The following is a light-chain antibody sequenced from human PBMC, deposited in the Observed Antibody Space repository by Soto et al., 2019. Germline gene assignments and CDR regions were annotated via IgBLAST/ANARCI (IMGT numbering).Light chain of an antibody. V-gene: IGKV3D-15*01. J-gene: IGKJ1*01. CDR3: QQYNNWPPGT. Sequence: EIVMTQSPVTLSVSPGERVTLSCRASQSVSSRSLAWYQQKPGQAPRLLIYGASSRATGIPDRFSGSGSGTEFTLTISSLQSEDFAVYYCQQYNNWPPGTFGQGTKVDIK. CDR2: GAS. CDR1: QSVSSRS.